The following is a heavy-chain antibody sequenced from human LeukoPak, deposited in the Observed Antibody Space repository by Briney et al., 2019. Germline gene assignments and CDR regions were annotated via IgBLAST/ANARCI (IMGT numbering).Heavy chain of an antibody. Sequence: GASVKVSCKASGYTFTSYGISWVRQAPGQGLEWMGWISTYNGGTNYAQKLQGRVTMTTDTSTNTAYMELRSLRSDDTAVYYCAREGLGELTLDYWGQGTLVTVSS. CDR3: AREGLGELTLDY. V-gene: IGHV1-18*01. J-gene: IGHJ4*02. CDR1: GYTFTSYG. D-gene: IGHD3-16*01. CDR2: ISTYNGGT.